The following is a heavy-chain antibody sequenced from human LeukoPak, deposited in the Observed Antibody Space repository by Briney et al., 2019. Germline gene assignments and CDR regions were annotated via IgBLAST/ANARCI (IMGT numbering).Heavy chain of an antibody. CDR2: ISGGGSA. D-gene: IGHD3-10*01. Sequence: GGSLRLSCAATGFSFSIYTMTWVRQAPGMGLQWVSVISGGGSAYYADSVKGRFTVSRDNSRNAVYLQMNSLRVEDTAVYYCVKDQYSGSGSYPDAFDFWGQGTVVTVSS. J-gene: IGHJ3*01. CDR1: GFSFSIYT. CDR3: VKDQYSGSGSYPDAFDF. V-gene: IGHV3-23*01.